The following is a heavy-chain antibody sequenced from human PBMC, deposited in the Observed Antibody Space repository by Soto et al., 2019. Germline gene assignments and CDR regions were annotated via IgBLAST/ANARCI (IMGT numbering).Heavy chain of an antibody. CDR3: ARGVLEWLLRDSYYYYMDV. J-gene: IGHJ6*03. D-gene: IGHD3-3*01. CDR2: IDDTGST. CDR1: GDSISSSY. Sequence: SETLSLTCTVSGDSISSSYWNWIRQAPGKGLEWIGYIDDTGSTNYNPSLKSRVTLSVDPSNNQYSLKLSSVTAADTAVYYCARGVLEWLLRDSYYYYMDVWGKGNTVTVSS. V-gene: IGHV4-59*01.